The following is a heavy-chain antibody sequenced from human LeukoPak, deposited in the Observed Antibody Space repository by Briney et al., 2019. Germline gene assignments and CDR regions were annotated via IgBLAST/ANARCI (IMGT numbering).Heavy chain of an antibody. CDR1: GFTFSSYG. CDR3: AKDRVTIFGVVRAFDAFDI. Sequence: PGGSLRLSCAASGFTFSSYGMHWVRQAPGKGLEWVAFIRYDGSNKYYADSVKGRFTISRDNSKNTLYLQMNSLRAEDTAVYYCAKDRVTIFGVVRAFDAFDIWGQGTMVTVSS. J-gene: IGHJ3*02. V-gene: IGHV3-30*02. D-gene: IGHD3-3*01. CDR2: IRYDGSNK.